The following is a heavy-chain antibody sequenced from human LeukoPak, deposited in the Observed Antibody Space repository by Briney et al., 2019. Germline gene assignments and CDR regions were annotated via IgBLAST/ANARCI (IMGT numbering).Heavy chain of an antibody. CDR3: AKDSGLGSSGYYYYFDY. CDR1: GFTFSDYY. D-gene: IGHD3-22*01. CDR2: ISSSGSTI. V-gene: IGHV3-11*01. J-gene: IGHJ4*02. Sequence: GGSLRLSCAASGFTFSDYYMSWIRQAPGKGLEWVSYISSSGSTIYYADSVKGRFTISRDNAKNSLYLQMNSLRAEDTALYYCAKDSGLGSSGYYYYFDYWGQGTLVTVSS.